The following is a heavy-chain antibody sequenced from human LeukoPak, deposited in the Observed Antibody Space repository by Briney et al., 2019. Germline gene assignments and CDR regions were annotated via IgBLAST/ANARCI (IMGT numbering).Heavy chain of an antibody. D-gene: IGHD6-13*01. J-gene: IGHJ4*02. V-gene: IGHV3-64D*06. Sequence: GGSLRLSCSASGFIISNYAMHWVRQAPGKGLEYVSAISGNGGSTYYADSVKGRFTISRDNSKNTLYPQMSSLRAEDTAMYHCVKDLYKGDSSSWYYFDYWGQGTLVTVSS. CDR2: ISGNGGST. CDR3: VKDLYKGDSSSWYYFDY. CDR1: GFIISNYA.